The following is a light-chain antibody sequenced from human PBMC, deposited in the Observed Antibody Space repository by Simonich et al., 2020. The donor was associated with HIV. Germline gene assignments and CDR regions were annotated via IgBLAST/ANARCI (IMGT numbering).Light chain of an antibody. CDR2: WPS. CDR3: QQYYRSPHT. J-gene: IGKJ2*01. CDR1: QSILQSSNNKDS. V-gene: IGKV4-1*01. Sequence: DIVMTQSPDSLAVSLGERATINCKSSQSILQSSNNKDSLAWYQQKPGQPPELLIYWPSTRESGVPDRFSGSGSGTDFTLTISSLQAEDVAVYYCQQYYRSPHTFGQGTRLEIK.